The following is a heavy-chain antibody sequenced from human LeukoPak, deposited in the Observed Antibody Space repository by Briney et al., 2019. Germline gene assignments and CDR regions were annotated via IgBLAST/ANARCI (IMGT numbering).Heavy chain of an antibody. Sequence: RPGGSLRLSCAASGFTFDDYGMSWVRQAPGKGLEWVSGINWNGDTTGYTDSVKGRFTISRDNANNSLYLQMNSLRAEDTALYHCARGPGGSYYFDSGGQGPLVPVSS. CDR2: INWNGDTT. CDR3: ARGPGGSYYFDS. V-gene: IGHV3-20*01. CDR1: GFTFDDYG. D-gene: IGHD3-16*01. J-gene: IGHJ4*02.